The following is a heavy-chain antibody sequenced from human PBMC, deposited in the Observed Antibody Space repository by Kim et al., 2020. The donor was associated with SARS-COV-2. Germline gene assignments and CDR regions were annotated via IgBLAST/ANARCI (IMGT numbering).Heavy chain of an antibody. D-gene: IGHD4-17*01. V-gene: IGHV4-34*01. CDR1: GGSFSGYY. J-gene: IGHJ4*02. CDR2: INHSGST. CDR3: ARGRKLRG. Sequence: SETLSLTCAVYGGSFSGYYWSWIRQPPGKGLEWIGEINHSGSTNYNPSLKSRVTISVDTSKNQFSLKLSSVTAADTAVYYCARGRKLRGWGQGTLVTVSS.